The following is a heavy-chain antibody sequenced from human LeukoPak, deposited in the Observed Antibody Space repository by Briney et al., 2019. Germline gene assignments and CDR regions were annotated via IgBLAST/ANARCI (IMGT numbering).Heavy chain of an antibody. D-gene: IGHD4-17*01. J-gene: IGHJ5*02. CDR2: ISSSSSYI. V-gene: IGHV3-21*01. CDR3: ARDRYGDYVGWFDP. CDR1: GFTFSSYS. Sequence: GGSLRLSCAASGFTFSSYSMNWVRQAPGKGLEWVSSISSSSSYIYYADSVKGRFTISRDNAKNSLYLQMNSLRAEDTAVYYCARDRYGDYVGWFDPWGQGTLVTVSS.